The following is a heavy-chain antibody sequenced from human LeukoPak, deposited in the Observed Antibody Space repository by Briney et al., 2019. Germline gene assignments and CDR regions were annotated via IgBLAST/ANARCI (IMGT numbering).Heavy chain of an antibody. J-gene: IGHJ5*02. CDR2: IYYSGST. CDR3: ARDRGSSSSGWFDP. Sequence: SETLSLTCTVSGGSISSSSYYWGWIRQPPGKGLEWIGYIYYSGSTNYNPSLKSRVTISVDTSKNQFSLKLSSVTAADTAVYYCARDRGSSSSGWFDPWGQGTLVTVSS. V-gene: IGHV4-61*01. D-gene: IGHD6-6*01. CDR1: GGSISSSSYY.